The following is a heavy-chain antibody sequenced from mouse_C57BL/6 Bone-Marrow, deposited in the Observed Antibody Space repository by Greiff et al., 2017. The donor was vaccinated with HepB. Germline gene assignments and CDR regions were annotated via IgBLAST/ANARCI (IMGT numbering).Heavy chain of an antibody. CDR1: GFTFSDYY. CDR2: ISNGGGST. V-gene: IGHV5-12*01. Sequence: EVQGVESGGGLVQPGGSLKLSCAASGFTFSDYYMYWVRQTPEKRLEWVAYISNGGGSTYYPDTVKGRFTISRDNAKNTLYLQMSRLKSEDTAMYYCARGSTVVAPFDYWGQGTTLTVSS. J-gene: IGHJ2*01. CDR3: ARGSTVVAPFDY. D-gene: IGHD1-1*01.